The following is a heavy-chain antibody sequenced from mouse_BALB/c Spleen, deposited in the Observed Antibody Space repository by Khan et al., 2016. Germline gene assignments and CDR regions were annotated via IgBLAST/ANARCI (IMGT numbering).Heavy chain of an antibody. D-gene: IGHD1-1*01. CDR3: ARYRYYYGSSRYFDV. J-gene: IGHJ1*01. CDR1: GYTFTNDG. V-gene: IGHV9-3-1*01. CDR2: INTYSGES. Sequence: QIQLVQSGPELKKPGKTVKISCKASGYTFTNDGMNWVKQAPGKGLKWMGWINTYSGESTYADDFKGRFAVSLETSANTAYLQINNLKNEDTATYFCARYRYYYGSSRYFDVWGAGTTVTVSP.